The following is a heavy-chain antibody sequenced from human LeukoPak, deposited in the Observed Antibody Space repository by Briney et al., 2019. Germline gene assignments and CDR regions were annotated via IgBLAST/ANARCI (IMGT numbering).Heavy chain of an antibody. J-gene: IGHJ5*02. CDR3: ARRPGYCSGGSCFYHWFDP. CDR1: GGSFSGYY. V-gene: IGHV4-34*01. CDR2: INHSGST. D-gene: IGHD2-15*01. Sequence: PSETLSLTCAVYGGSFSGYYWSCIRQPPGKGLEWIGEINHSGSTNYNPSLKSRVTISVDTSKNQFSLKLSSVTAADTAVYYCARRPGYCSGGSCFYHWFDPWGQGTLVTVSS.